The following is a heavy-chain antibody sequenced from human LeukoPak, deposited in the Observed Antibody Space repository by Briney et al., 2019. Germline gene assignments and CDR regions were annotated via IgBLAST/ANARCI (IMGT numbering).Heavy chain of an antibody. D-gene: IGHD3-16*01. CDR1: GGTFSSYA. Sequence: SVKVSCKASGGTFSSYAISWVRQAPGQGLEWMGGIIPIFGTANYAQKFQGRVTITTDESTSTAYMELSSLRSDDTAVYYCARVLVPAGGGVVDYWGQGTLVTVSS. V-gene: IGHV1-69*05. J-gene: IGHJ4*02. CDR2: IIPIFGTA. CDR3: ARVLVPAGGGVVDY.